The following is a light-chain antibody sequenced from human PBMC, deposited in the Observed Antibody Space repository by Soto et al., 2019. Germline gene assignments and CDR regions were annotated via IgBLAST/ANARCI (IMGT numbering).Light chain of an antibody. CDR1: QSVLFTSNNKNY. J-gene: IGKJ4*01. CDR2: WAS. CDR3: QQYYTLPLT. Sequence: DIVMTQSSDSLAVSLGERATINCESSQSVLFTSNNKNYLAWYQQKPGQPPKFLLSWASARESGVPERFSGSGSGTLFTLSISSLQAEDVAVYYCQQYYTLPLTFGGGTKVEIK. V-gene: IGKV4-1*01.